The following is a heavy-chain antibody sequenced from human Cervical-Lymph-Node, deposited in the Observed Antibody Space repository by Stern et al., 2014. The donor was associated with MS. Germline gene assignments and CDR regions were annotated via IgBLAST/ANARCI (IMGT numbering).Heavy chain of an antibody. Sequence: EVQLVQSGGGLVQPGGSLRLSCAASGFTFSSYAMSWVRQAPGKGLEWVSAISGSGGSTYYADSVKGRFTISRDNSKNTLYLQMNSLRAEDTAVYYCASTYQYYYGSGRSLDYWGQGTLVTVSS. CDR1: GFTFSSYA. J-gene: IGHJ4*02. CDR3: ASTYQYYYGSGRSLDY. V-gene: IGHV3-23*04. CDR2: ISGSGGST. D-gene: IGHD3-10*01.